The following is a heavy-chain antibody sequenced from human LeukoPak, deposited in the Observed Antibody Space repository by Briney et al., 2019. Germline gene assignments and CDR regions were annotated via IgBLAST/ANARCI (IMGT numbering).Heavy chain of an antibody. Sequence: GESLRISCKGSGYTFPSYWIAWVRHMPGKGLEWMGIISPGDSDTRYSPSFQGQVTLSADKSISTAYLQWSSLKASDTAMYYCARNSGWYGSFDYWGQGTLVAVSS. D-gene: IGHD6-19*01. V-gene: IGHV5-51*01. J-gene: IGHJ4*02. CDR1: GYTFPSYW. CDR2: ISPGDSDT. CDR3: ARNSGWYGSFDY.